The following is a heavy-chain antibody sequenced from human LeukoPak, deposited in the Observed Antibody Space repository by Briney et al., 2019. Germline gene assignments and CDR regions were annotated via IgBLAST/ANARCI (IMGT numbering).Heavy chain of an antibody. J-gene: IGHJ4*02. D-gene: IGHD6-19*01. CDR1: GGSISSYY. CDR2: IYYSGST. V-gene: IGHV4-59*12. CDR3: ARVYIAVAGYGLDY. Sequence: PSETLSPTCTVSGGSISSYYWSWIRQPPGKGLEWIGYIYYSGSTNYNPSLKSRVTISVDTSKNQFSLKLSSVTAADTAVYYCARVYIAVAGYGLDYWGRGTLVTVSS.